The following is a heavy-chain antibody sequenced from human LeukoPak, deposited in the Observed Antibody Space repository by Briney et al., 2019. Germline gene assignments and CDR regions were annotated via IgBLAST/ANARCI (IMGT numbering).Heavy chain of an antibody. V-gene: IGHV3-7*03. CDR3: ARDSSSSWYYFDY. CDR1: GFTFSSYW. J-gene: IGHJ4*02. D-gene: IGHD6-13*01. CDR2: IKQDGSEK. Sequence: AGGSLRLSCAASGFTFSSYWMSWVRQAPGKGLEWVANIKQDGSEKYYVDSVKGRFTISRDNAKNSLYLQMNSLRAEDMAVYYCARDSSSSWYYFDYWGQGTLVTVSS.